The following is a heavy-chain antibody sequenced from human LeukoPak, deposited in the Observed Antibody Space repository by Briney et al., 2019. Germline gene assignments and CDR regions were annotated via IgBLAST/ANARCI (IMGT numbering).Heavy chain of an antibody. CDR3: ARGRGEIDY. D-gene: IGHD2-21*01. J-gene: IGHJ4*02. V-gene: IGHV3-64*01. CDR1: GFTFSSYA. CDR2: ISSNGGST. Sequence: GGSLRLACAASGFTFSSYAMHWVGQAPGKGLEYVSAISSNGGSTYYANSVKGRFTISRDNSKNTLYLQMGSLRAEDMAVYYCARGRGEIDYWGQGTLVTVSS.